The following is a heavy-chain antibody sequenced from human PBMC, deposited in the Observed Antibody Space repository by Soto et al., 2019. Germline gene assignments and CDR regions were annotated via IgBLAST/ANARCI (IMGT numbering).Heavy chain of an antibody. Sequence: GASVKVSCKASAYTCISYGISWVRQAPGQGLEWMGWISAYTGKTNYAQKLQGRVTVTTDTSTSTAYMEVRSLRSDDTAVYYCARDLDSGSYYFDYWGQGTLVTVSS. CDR2: ISAYTGKT. V-gene: IGHV1-18*04. D-gene: IGHD1-26*01. J-gene: IGHJ4*02. CDR3: ARDLDSGSYYFDY. CDR1: AYTCISYG.